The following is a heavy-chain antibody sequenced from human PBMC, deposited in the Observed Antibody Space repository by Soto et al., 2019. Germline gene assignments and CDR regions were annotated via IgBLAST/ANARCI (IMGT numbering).Heavy chain of an antibody. CDR3: ARGDSTDCSNGVCSFFYNHDMDV. D-gene: IGHD2-8*01. CDR1: GYSFTDYH. CDR2: INPKSGGT. Sequence: ASVKVSCKASGYSFTDYHIHWVRKAPGQGLEWLGRINPKSGGTSTAQKFQGWVTMTTDTSISTASMELTRLTSDDTAIYYCARGDSTDCSNGVCSFFYNHDMDVWGQGTTVTVSS. V-gene: IGHV1-2*04. J-gene: IGHJ6*02.